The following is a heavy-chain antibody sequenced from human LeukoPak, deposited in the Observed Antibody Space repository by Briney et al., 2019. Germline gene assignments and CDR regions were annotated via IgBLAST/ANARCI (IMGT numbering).Heavy chain of an antibody. J-gene: IGHJ4*02. Sequence: SETLSLTCSVSGGSMSRYYWSWIRQPPGKGLEWIGYIYYSGSTNYNPSLKSRVTISVDTSKKEFSLKLSSVTAADTAVDFCARLEYSSGRYVYWGQGTLVTVSS. CDR2: IYYSGST. V-gene: IGHV4-59*01. CDR1: GGSMSRYY. CDR3: ARLEYSSGRYVY. D-gene: IGHD6-19*01.